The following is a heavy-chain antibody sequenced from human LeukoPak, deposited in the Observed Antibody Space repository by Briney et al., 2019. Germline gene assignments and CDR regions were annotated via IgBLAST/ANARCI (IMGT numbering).Heavy chain of an antibody. CDR1: GYTFTSYD. Sequence: ASVKVSRKASGYTFTSYDINWVRQATGQGLEWMGWMNPNSGNTGYAQKFQGRVTMTRNTSISTAYMELSSLRSEDTAVYYCARKGSSWYPFDYWGQGTLVTVSS. J-gene: IGHJ4*02. CDR2: MNPNSGNT. V-gene: IGHV1-8*01. D-gene: IGHD6-13*01. CDR3: ARKGSSWYPFDY.